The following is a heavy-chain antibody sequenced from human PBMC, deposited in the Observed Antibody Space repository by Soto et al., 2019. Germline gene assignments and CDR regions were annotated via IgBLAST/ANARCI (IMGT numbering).Heavy chain of an antibody. D-gene: IGHD2-21*02. Sequence: GGSLRPSCAASGFTFSSYSMNWVRQAPGKGLEWVSSISHSSSYIYYADSVKGRSPTSRDNAKNSLYLQMNSLSAADTAVYFCARATNVMVTAIDSWGQGTLVTVSS. J-gene: IGHJ5*01. V-gene: IGHV3-21*01. CDR3: ARATNVMVTAIDS. CDR2: ISHSSSYI. CDR1: GFTFSSYS.